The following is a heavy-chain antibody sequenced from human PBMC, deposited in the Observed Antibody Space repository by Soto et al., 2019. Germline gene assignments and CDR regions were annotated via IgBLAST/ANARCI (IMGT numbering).Heavy chain of an antibody. CDR3: ARKFTGSTTRADYWYFDL. CDR2: ISGGGDAT. CDR1: GFTFISYA. D-gene: IGHD4-17*01. J-gene: IGHJ2*01. V-gene: IGHV3-23*01. Sequence: EVQLLESGGGLVQPGGSLRLSCAASGFTFISYAMNWVRQAPGKGLQWVSAISGGGDATFYADSVKGRFTISRDNSRKTETQKMNRLGADDTAEYYGARKFTGSTTRADYWYFDLWGRGTLVTVSS.